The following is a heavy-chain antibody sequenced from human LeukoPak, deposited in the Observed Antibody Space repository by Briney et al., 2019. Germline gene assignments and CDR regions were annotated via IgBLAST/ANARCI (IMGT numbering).Heavy chain of an antibody. CDR1: GYSISSGYF. CDR2: IYQSETA. CDR3: ARGGRSYYYMDV. J-gene: IGHJ6*03. Sequence: SETLSLTCTVSGYSISSGYFWGWMRQPPGKGLEWIGSIYQSETAHYNPSLKSRVTISVDTSKNQFSLKLRSVMAADTAVYYCARGGRSYYYMDVWGKGTTVTVSS. V-gene: IGHV4-38-2*02.